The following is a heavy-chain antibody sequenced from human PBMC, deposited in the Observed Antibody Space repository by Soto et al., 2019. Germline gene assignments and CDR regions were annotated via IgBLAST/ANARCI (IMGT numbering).Heavy chain of an antibody. J-gene: IGHJ4*02. CDR1: GFTFSSYA. Sequence: GGSLRLSCAASGFTFSSYAMSWVRQAPGKGPEWVSVMYTGESTYYADSVMGRFTISRDNSKNMLYLQMNSLRDEDTAVYHCTRGVHSGLDYWGPGTLVTVSS. V-gene: IGHV3-66*01. CDR2: MYTGEST. D-gene: IGHD5-12*01. CDR3: TRGVHSGLDY.